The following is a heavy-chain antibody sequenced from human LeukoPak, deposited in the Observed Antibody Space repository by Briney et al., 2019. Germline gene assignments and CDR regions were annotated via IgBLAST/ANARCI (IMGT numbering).Heavy chain of an antibody. D-gene: IGHD2-15*01. CDR3: AREQIIVVVVAALRYNWFDP. V-gene: IGHV4-4*07. CDR2: IYTSGST. J-gene: IGHJ5*02. CDR1: GGSISSYY. Sequence: SETLSLTCTVSGGSISSYYWSWIRQPAGKGLEWIGRIYTSGSTNYNPSLKSRVTMSVDTSKNQFSLKPSSVTAADTAVYYCAREQIIVVVVAALRYNWFDPWGQGTLVTVSS.